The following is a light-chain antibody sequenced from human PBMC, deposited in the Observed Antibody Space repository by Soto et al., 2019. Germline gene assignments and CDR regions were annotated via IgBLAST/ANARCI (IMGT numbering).Light chain of an antibody. CDR3: SSYTSSGTLV. Sequence: QSVLTQPASVSGSPGQSITISCTGTNSDVGGYNYVSWYQQHPGKAPKLMIYEVSNRPSGVSNRFSGSKSGNTASLTISGLQAEDEADYYCSSYTSSGTLVFGGGTKLTVL. V-gene: IGLV2-14*01. J-gene: IGLJ3*02. CDR2: EVS. CDR1: NSDVGGYNY.